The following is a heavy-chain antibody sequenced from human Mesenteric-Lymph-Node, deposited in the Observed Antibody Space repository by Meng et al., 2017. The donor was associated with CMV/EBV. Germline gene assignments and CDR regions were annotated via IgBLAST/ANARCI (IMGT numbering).Heavy chain of an antibody. D-gene: IGHD2-2*01. CDR2: IGQDGSEK. Sequence: GGSLRLSCTASGFSFNSHWMSWVRQRPGKGLEWVAHIGQDGSEKYYVDDVKGRFTISRDNAKNSLYLQMNSLRAEDTAVYYCAREGPVVPAAFDYWGQGTLVTVSS. V-gene: IGHV3-7*01. CDR3: AREGPVVPAAFDY. CDR1: GFSFNSHW. J-gene: IGHJ4*02.